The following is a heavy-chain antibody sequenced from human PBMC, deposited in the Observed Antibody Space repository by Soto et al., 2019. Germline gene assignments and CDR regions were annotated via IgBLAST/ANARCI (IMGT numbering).Heavy chain of an antibody. CDR2: MYYSGNT. J-gene: IGHJ5*01. CDR1: GGSISHYY. CDR3: ARGWRTSPNWFDS. Sequence: SETLSLTCTVSGGSISHYYWSWIRQPPGKGLEWIGYMYYSGNTNYNPSLKSRVTISVDTSKNQFSLKLSSVTAADTAVYYCARGWRTSPNWFDSWGQGTLVTVSS. D-gene: IGHD1-1*01. V-gene: IGHV4-59*01.